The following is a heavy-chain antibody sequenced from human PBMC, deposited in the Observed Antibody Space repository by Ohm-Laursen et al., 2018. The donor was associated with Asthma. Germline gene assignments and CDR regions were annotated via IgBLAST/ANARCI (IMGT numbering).Heavy chain of an antibody. CDR2: LSYDGHNK. D-gene: IGHD6-19*01. J-gene: IGHJ4*02. CDR3: VRGSWYGSTSDAY. Sequence: SLRLSCAASGFTFSNYDMHWVRQAPGKGLEWLAILSYDGHNKHYAESLRGRFFISGDSSENTVELQMNSLRGEDTAVYYCVRGSWYGSTSDAYWGQGTLVTVSS. CDR1: GFTFSNYD. V-gene: IGHV3-30*03.